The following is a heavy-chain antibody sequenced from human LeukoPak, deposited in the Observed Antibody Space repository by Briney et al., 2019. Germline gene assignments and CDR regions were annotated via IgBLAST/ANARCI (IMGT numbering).Heavy chain of an antibody. CDR1: GFTFSSYG. D-gene: IGHD3-3*01. CDR2: ISSSSSTI. V-gene: IGHV3-48*01. Sequence: GGSLRLSCAASGFTFSSYGMSWVRRAPGKGLEWVSYISSSSSTIYYADSVKGRFTISRDNAKNSLYLQMNGLRAEDTAVYYCAREERFLEWLLSTYYYYYMDVWGKGTTVTVSS. CDR3: AREERFLEWLLSTYYYYYMDV. J-gene: IGHJ6*03.